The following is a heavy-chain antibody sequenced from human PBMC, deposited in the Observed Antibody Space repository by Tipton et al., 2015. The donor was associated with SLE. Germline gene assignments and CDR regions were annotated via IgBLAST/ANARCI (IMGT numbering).Heavy chain of an antibody. CDR2: IAYDRGNK. J-gene: IGHJ4*02. CDR1: GFTFSTFA. Sequence: SLRLSCAASGFTFSTFAVHWVRQAPGKGLEWVAVIAYDRGNKYYADSVRGRFTISRDNSENTLYLQVNTLRPVDTAMYYCTRTAYYASSGSQDFDAWGQGTLVTVSS. V-gene: IGHV3-30*04. CDR3: TRTAYYASSGSQDFDA. D-gene: IGHD3-22*01.